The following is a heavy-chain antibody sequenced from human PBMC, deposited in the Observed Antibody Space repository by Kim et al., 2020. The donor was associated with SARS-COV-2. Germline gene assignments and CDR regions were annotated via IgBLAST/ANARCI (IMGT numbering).Heavy chain of an antibody. Sequence: SETLSLTCTVSGGSISSSSYYWGWIRQPPGKGLEWIGSIYYSGSTYYNPSLKSRVTISVDTSKNQFSLKLSSVTAADTAVYYCARHPYYDFWSGYYFGYNWFDPWGQGTLVTVSS. CDR2: IYYSGST. V-gene: IGHV4-39*01. CDR1: GGSISSSSYY. CDR3: ARHPYYDFWSGYYFGYNWFDP. J-gene: IGHJ5*02. D-gene: IGHD3-3*01.